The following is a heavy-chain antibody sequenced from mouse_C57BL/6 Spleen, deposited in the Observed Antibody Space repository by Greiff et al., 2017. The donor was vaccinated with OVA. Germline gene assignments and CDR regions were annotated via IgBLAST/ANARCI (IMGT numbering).Heavy chain of an antibody. CDR2: INSGGSCT. V-gene: IGHV5-2*01. D-gene: IGHD3-2*02. Sequence: EVQRVESGGDLVKPGGTLKLSCAANEFDFPTYGMSWVRKTPDKRLELVAAINSGGSCTYYPDTMEGRFIISRDNTKKTLYLQMSSLRSEDTAMYYCARHQARGGYFDVWGTGTTVTVSS. CDR3: ARHQARGGYFDV. CDR1: EFDFPTYG. J-gene: IGHJ1*03.